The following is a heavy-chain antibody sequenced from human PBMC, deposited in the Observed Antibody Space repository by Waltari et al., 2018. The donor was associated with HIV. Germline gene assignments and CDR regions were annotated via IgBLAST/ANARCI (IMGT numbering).Heavy chain of an antibody. CDR1: GFTSRSYG. D-gene: IGHD3-16*01. CDR2: ISSSSSYI. V-gene: IGHV3-21*01. Sequence: EVQLVESGGGLVKPGGALRLPCAAPGFTSRSYGLNWVRQAPGKGLEWVSSISSSSSYIYYADSVKGRFTISRDNAKNSLYLQMNSLRAEDTAVYYCARDFWGGYYYGMDVWGQGTTVTVSS. J-gene: IGHJ6*02. CDR3: ARDFWGGYYYGMDV.